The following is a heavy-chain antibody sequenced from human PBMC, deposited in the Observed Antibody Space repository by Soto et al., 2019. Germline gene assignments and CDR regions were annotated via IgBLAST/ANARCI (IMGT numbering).Heavy chain of an antibody. CDR3: ARAPHYGGNIVYYFDY. CDR1: GFTFSSYS. D-gene: IGHD4-17*01. J-gene: IGHJ4*02. V-gene: IGHV3-21*01. CDR2: ISSNSSYI. Sequence: EVQLVESGGGLVKPGGSLRLSCAASGFTFSSYSMNWVRQAPGKGLEWVSSISSNSSYIYYADSVKGRFTISRNNAKNSLYLQMNSLRAEDTAVYYCARAPHYGGNIVYYFDYWGQGTLVTVSS.